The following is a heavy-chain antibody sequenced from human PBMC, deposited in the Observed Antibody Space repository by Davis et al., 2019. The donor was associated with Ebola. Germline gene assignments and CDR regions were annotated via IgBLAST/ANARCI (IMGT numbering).Heavy chain of an antibody. CDR2: ITSGGSTN. V-gene: IGHV3-48*02. Sequence: GESLKISCVASGFSFNSYTMNWVRQAPGQGLKWLSYITSGGSTNSYADSVKGRFTVSRDNARNSLFLQMNSLREEDTGMYYCASGRWNYAMDYWGLGTLVIVSS. D-gene: IGHD1-7*01. CDR3: ASGRWNYAMDY. J-gene: IGHJ4*02. CDR1: GFSFNSYT.